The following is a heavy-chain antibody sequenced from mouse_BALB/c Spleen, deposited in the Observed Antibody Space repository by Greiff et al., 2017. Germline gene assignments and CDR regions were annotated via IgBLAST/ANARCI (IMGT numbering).Heavy chain of an antibody. V-gene: IGHV1-12*01. Sequence: QVQLQQPGAELVKPGASVKMSCKASGYTFTSYNMHWVKQTPGQGLEWIGAIYPGNGDTSYNQKFKGKATLTADKSSSTAYMQLSSLTSEDSAVYYCAILLLRSSLYFDYWGQGTTLTVSS. D-gene: IGHD1-1*01. CDR2: IYPGNGDT. CDR1: GYTFTSYN. CDR3: AILLLRSSLYFDY. J-gene: IGHJ2*01.